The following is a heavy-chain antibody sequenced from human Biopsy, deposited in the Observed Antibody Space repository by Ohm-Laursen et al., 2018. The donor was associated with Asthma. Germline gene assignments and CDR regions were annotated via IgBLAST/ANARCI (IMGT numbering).Heavy chain of an antibody. CDR1: GGTFNTYV. Sequence: SVKVSCKSLGGTFNTYVIGWVRQAPGQGLEWMGGINSVFGTTTYPQKFQDRVTITVDDSTSTVYMELSSLRSEDTVVYYCARKAGSCISRTCYSLDFWGQGTLVTVSS. J-gene: IGHJ4*02. V-gene: IGHV1-69*13. CDR2: INSVFGTT. D-gene: IGHD2-2*01. CDR3: ARKAGSCISRTCYSLDF.